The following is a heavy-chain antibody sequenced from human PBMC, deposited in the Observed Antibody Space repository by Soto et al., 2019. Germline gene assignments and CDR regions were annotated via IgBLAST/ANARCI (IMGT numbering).Heavy chain of an antibody. D-gene: IGHD2-15*01. CDR1: GFTFSSYS. CDR3: ARDVVAATPQPYGMDV. CDR2: TSSSSSYI. J-gene: IGHJ6*02. Sequence: EVQLVESGGGLVKPGGSLRLSCAASGFTFSSYSMNWVRQAPGKGLEWVSSTSSSSSYIYYADSVKGRFTISRDNAKNSLYLQMNSLRAEDTAVYYCARDVVAATPQPYGMDVWGQGTTVTVSS. V-gene: IGHV3-21*01.